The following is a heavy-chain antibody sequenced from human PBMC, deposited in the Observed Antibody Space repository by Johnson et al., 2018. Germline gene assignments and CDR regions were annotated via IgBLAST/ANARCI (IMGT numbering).Heavy chain of an antibody. J-gene: IGHJ3*02. Sequence: VRLVEAGGGLVQPGGSLRLWCAASGFTFSMYSMNWVRQAPGKGLEWLSYISSSTRKIYFADSVKGRFTISRDKGKNSLFLQMNSLTAEDTAVYFCAKVRGGYYTDAFDIWGRGTMVTVSS. CDR2: ISSSTRKI. CDR1: GFTFSMYS. CDR3: AKVRGGYYTDAFDI. V-gene: IGHV3-48*01. D-gene: IGHD3-10*01.